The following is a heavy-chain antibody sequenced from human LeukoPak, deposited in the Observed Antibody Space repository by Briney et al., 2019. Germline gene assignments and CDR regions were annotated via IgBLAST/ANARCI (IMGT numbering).Heavy chain of an antibody. V-gene: IGHV4-34*01. CDR3: ARARLARAFDY. Sequence: SETLSLTCAVYGGSFSGYYWSWIRQPPGKGLERIGEINHSGSTNYNPSLKSRVTISVDTSKNQFSLKLSSVTAADTAVYYCARARLARAFDYWGQGTLVTVSS. J-gene: IGHJ4*02. CDR1: GGSFSGYY. CDR2: INHSGST.